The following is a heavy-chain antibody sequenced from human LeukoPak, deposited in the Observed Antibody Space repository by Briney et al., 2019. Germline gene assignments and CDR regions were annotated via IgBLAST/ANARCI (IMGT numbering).Heavy chain of an antibody. J-gene: IGHJ6*03. D-gene: IGHD6-19*01. CDR2: MYYGGGT. V-gene: IGHV4-39*07. Sequence: PSETLSLTCTVSGASISSRSHYWAWIRQPPGKGLEWIGSMYYGGGTYYNRSLKSRVTISADTSKNQFSLKLNSVTASDTAVYFCARDGEAVAATYYYHHMDVWGKGTTVTVSS. CDR3: ARDGEAVAATYYYHHMDV. CDR1: GASISSRSHY.